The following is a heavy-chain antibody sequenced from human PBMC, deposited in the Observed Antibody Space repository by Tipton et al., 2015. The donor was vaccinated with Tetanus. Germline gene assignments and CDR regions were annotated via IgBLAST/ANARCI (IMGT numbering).Heavy chain of an antibody. V-gene: IGHV4-30-2*01. CDR3: ARYNSYFSAMDV. J-gene: IGHJ6*02. CDR1: GGSISRGAYS. D-gene: IGHD5-24*01. Sequence: LRLSCALSGGSISRGAYSWSWIRQPPGKGLEWIGYIYDSGTTYSNPSLKSRVTISVGETKRQFSLNLTSVTAADTAVYYCARYNSYFSAMDVWGQGTTVTVSS. CDR2: IYDSGTT.